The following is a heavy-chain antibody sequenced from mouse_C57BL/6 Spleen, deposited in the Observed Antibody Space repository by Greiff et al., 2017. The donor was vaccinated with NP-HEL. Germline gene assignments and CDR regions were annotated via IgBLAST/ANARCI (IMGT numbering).Heavy chain of an antibody. D-gene: IGHD1-1*01. V-gene: IGHV1-19*01. Sequence: VQLQQSGPVLVKPGASVKMSCKASGYTFTDYYMNWVKQSHGKSLEWIGVINPYNGGTSYNQKFKGKATLTVDKSSSTAYMELNSLTSEDSAVYYCARSLNYYGSSPWYFDVWGTGTTVTVSS. CDR3: ARSLNYYGSSPWYFDV. J-gene: IGHJ1*03. CDR1: GYTFTDYY. CDR2: INPYNGGT.